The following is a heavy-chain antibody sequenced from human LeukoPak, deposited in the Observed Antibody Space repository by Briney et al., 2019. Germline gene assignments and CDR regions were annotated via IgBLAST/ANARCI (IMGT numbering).Heavy chain of an antibody. Sequence: PGGSLRLSCTASGFTFGDYAMSWVRQAPGKGLEWVGFIRSKAYGGTTEYAASVKGRFTISRDDSKSIAYLQMNSLRAEDTAIYYCANGYGSPPGHWGQGTLVTVSS. J-gene: IGHJ4*02. V-gene: IGHV3-49*04. CDR3: ANGYGSPPGH. D-gene: IGHD6-13*01. CDR2: IRSKAYGGTT. CDR1: GFTFGDYA.